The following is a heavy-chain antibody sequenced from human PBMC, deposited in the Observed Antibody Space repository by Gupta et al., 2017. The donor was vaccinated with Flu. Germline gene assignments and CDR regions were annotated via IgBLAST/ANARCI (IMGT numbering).Heavy chain of an antibody. V-gene: IGHV4-31*02. J-gene: IGHJ5*02. D-gene: IGHD3-22*01. CDR2: VFHSETT. CDR3: ATDMYYYDRSGYWSSGSGFDA. Sequence: GLEWIGYVFHSETTFYNPSLKSRVTISSDTSKNQFSLRLSSVTAADTAVYYCATDMYYYDRSGYWSSGSGFDAWGQGILVTVSS.